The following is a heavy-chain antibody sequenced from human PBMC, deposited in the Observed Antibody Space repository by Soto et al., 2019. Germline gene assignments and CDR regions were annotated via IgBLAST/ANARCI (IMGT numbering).Heavy chain of an antibody. V-gene: IGHV3-23*01. Sequence: EVQLLESGGGLVQPGGSLRLSCAASGFTFSSYGMSWVRQAPGKGLEWVSGFCGGAGATLYADSVKGRFTVSRDNSKNTLFLKMNSLRADDTAVYYCAKDRLSGSYHRYFDSWGQGTLVTVSS. J-gene: IGHJ4*02. CDR3: AKDRLSGSYHRYFDS. CDR1: GFTFSSYG. D-gene: IGHD1-26*01. CDR2: FCGGAGAT.